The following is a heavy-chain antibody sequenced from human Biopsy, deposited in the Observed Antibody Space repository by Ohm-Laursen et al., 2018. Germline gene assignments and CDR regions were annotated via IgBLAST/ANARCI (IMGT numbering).Heavy chain of an antibody. CDR2: MIPSSGKT. CDR1: GYSFSTYD. CDR3: ARGYSRRVSIFEASIYWFDT. V-gene: IGHV1-8*01. J-gene: IGHJ5*02. D-gene: IGHD6-6*01. Sequence: GASAKVSCTASGYSFSTYDVNWVRQARGQGLEWMGWMIPSSGKTGYAQRFQGRVTLTMNTSISTAYMELSGLRSEDTAVYFCARGYSRRVSIFEASIYWFDTWGQGTLVTVSS.